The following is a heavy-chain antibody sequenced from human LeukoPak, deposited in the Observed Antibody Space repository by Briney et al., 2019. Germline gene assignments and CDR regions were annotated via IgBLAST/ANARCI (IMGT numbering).Heavy chain of an antibody. CDR3: ARGRVRYMTGAFDI. CDR1: GGSFSGYY. D-gene: IGHD3-9*01. CDR2: INHSGST. V-gene: IGHV4-34*01. Sequence: SETLSLTCAVYGGSFSGYYWSWIRQPPGKGLEWIGEINHSGSTNYNPSLKSRVTISVDTSKNQFSLKLSSVTAADTAVYYCARGRVRYMTGAFDIWGQGTMVTVSS. J-gene: IGHJ3*02.